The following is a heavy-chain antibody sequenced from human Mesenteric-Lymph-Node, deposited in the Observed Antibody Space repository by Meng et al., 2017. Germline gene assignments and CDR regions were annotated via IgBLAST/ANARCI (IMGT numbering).Heavy chain of an antibody. V-gene: IGHV3-30*07. CDR3: AREETGGPIDY. CDR1: GFTFSSYA. J-gene: IGHJ4*02. Sequence: GESLKISCAASGFTFSSYAMHWVRQATGKGLEWVAVILYDGSAKYNADSVKGRFTISRDNPKNTLYLQMNSPRAEDTAAYYCAREETGGPIDYWGQGTLVTVSS. D-gene: IGHD4-23*01. CDR2: ILYDGSAK.